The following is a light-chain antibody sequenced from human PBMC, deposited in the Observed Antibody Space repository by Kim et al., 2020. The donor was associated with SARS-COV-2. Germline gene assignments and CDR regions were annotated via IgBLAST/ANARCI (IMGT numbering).Light chain of an antibody. J-gene: IGKJ1*01. Sequence: EVVVTQSPVSLSVSPGASATLSCRASQGISTNLAWYQQRPGQAPRLLISGASTRATGFPARFSGGGSGTEFTLTISSLQSEDFAVYYWQQDHNWPPKFGQGTKVDIK. CDR3: QQDHNWPPK. V-gene: IGKV3D-15*01. CDR2: GAS. CDR1: QGISTN.